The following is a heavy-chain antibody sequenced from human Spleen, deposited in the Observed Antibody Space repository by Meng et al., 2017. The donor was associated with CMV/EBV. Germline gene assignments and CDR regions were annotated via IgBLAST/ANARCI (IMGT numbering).Heavy chain of an antibody. J-gene: IGHJ4*02. CDR1: GYTFTSYG. Sequence: ASVKVSCKASGYTFTSYGISWVRQAPGQGLEWMGWISAYNGNTNYAQKLQGRVTMTTDTSTSTAYMELRSLRSEDTAIYYCASVGFCSGTTCYTGDYSSRRHFEHWGQGTLVTVSS. D-gene: IGHD2-2*02. CDR3: ASVGFCSGTTCYTGDYSSRRHFEH. V-gene: IGHV1-18*01. CDR2: ISAYNGNT.